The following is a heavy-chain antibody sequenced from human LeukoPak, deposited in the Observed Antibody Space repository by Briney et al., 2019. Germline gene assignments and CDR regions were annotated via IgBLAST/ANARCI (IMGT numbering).Heavy chain of an antibody. CDR1: GGSISSYY. CDR3: ARVYSGYDSYFDY. V-gene: IGHV4-59*01. D-gene: IGHD5-12*01. Sequence: PSETLSLTCTVSGGSISSYYWSWIRQPPGKGLEWIGYIYYSGSTNYNPSLKSRVTISVDTSKNQFPLKLSSVTAADTAVYYCARVYSGYDSYFDYWGQGTLVTVSS. CDR2: IYYSGST. J-gene: IGHJ4*02.